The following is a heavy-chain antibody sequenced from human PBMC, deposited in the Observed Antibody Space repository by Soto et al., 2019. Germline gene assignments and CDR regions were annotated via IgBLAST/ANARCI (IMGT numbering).Heavy chain of an antibody. CDR2: TYYKSKWNN. D-gene: IGHD3-10*01. V-gene: IGHV6-1*01. J-gene: IGHJ6*02. CDR1: GDSVSSKSDG. CDR3: TGITWFRGMDV. Sequence: SQTRSLTWVISGDSVSSKSDGWNWIRQSPSRGLGWLGRTYYKSKWNNDYALSVKSRITINPDTSKNQFSLHLYSVTPEDTAVYYCTGITWFRGMDVWGQGTPVTVSS.